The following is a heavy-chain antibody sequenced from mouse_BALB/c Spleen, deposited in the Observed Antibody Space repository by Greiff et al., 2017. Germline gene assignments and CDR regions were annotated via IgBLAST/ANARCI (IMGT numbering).Heavy chain of an antibody. D-gene: IGHD2-10*01. V-gene: IGHV5-17*02. CDR2: ISSGSSTI. CDR1: GFTFSSFG. J-gene: IGHJ1*01. Sequence: EVQRVESGGGLVQPGGSRKLSCAASGFTFSSFGMHWVRQAPEKGLEWVAYISSGSSTIYYADTVKGRFTISRDNPKNTLFLQMTSLRSEDTAMYYCARWEKPTYYGNYVDYWYFDVWGAGTTVTVSS. CDR3: ARWEKPTYYGNYVDYWYFDV.